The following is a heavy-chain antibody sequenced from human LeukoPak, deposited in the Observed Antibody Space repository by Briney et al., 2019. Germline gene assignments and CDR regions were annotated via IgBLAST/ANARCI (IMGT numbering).Heavy chain of an antibody. Sequence: HPGGSLRLSCAASGFTFSSYGMHWVRQAPGKGLEWVAFIRYDGSNKYYADSVKGRFTISRDNSKNTLYLQMNSLRAEDTAVYYCAKPRGQQLAFDVFDIWGQGTIDTVSS. CDR2: IRYDGSNK. CDR1: GFTFSSYG. CDR3: AKPRGQQLAFDVFDI. V-gene: IGHV3-30*02. J-gene: IGHJ3*02. D-gene: IGHD6-13*01.